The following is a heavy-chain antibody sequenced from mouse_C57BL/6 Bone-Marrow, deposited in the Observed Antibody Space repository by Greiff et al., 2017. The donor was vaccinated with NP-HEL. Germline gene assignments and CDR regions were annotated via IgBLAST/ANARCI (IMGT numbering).Heavy chain of an antibody. CDR1: GYSITSGYY. CDR3: ARDSSGYYFDY. J-gene: IGHJ2*01. V-gene: IGHV3-6*01. CDR2: ISYDGSN. Sequence: DVKLQESGPGLVKPSQSLSLTCSVTGYSITSGYYWNWIRQFPGNKLEWMGYISYDGSNNYNPSLKNLISITRDTSKNQFFLKLNSVTTEDTATYSCARDSSGYYFDYWGQGTTLTVSS. D-gene: IGHD3-2*02.